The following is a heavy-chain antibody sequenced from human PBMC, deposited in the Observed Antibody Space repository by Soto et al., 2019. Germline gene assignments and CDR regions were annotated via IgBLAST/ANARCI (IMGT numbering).Heavy chain of an antibody. CDR2: IIPTFGTG. J-gene: IGHJ6*02. CDR1: GGTFNNYA. CDR3: ASFDGTLVRGGRSSPYEMDV. D-gene: IGHD3-10*01. V-gene: IGHV1-69*01. Sequence: QVLLVQSGPEVKKPGSSVKVSCKASGGTFNNYAINWVRQAPGKGLEWMGGIIPTFGTGNHAQKFQSRVTIPADESTTTAYMERNSLRSEDTAIYYCASFDGTLVRGGRSSPYEMDVWGQGTTVIVSS.